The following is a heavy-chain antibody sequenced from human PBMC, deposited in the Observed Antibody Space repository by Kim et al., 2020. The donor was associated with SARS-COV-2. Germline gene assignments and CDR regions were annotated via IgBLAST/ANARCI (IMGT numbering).Heavy chain of an antibody. CDR2: ISYDGSNK. V-gene: IGHV3-30*18. CDR1: GFTFSSYG. D-gene: IGHD2-2*01. CDR3: AKDQCSSTSCYEEFDY. J-gene: IGHJ4*01. Sequence: GGSLRLSCAASGFTFSSYGMHWVRQAPGKGLEWVAVISYDGSNKYYADSVKGRFTISRDNSKNTLYLQMNSLRAEDTAVYYCAKDQCSSTSCYEEFDYWG.